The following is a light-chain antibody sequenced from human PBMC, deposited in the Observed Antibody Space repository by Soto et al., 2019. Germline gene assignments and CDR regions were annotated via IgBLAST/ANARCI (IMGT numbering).Light chain of an antibody. CDR3: SSYTSSSLV. CDR1: SSDVDGYNY. Sequence: QSALTQPASVSGSPGQSITISCTGTSSDVDGYNYVSWYQQHPGKAPKLMIYEVSNRPSGVSNRFSGSKSGNTASLTISGLQAEDEADYYCSSYTSSSLVFGGGTQLTVL. CDR2: EVS. V-gene: IGLV2-14*01. J-gene: IGLJ7*01.